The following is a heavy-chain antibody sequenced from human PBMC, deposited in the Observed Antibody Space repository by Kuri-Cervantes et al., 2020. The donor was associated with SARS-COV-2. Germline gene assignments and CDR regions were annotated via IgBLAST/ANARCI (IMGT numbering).Heavy chain of an antibody. Sequence: LSLTCAASGFTFSSYAMHWVRQAPGKGLEWVAVISYDGSNKYYADSVKGRFTISRDNSQNTLYLQMKSLRDEDTAIYYCAKDRAGVHDFWGQGTLVTVSS. J-gene: IGHJ4*02. CDR3: AKDRAGVHDF. CDR1: GFTFSSYA. V-gene: IGHV3-30-3*01. CDR2: ISYDGSNK. D-gene: IGHD2-21*01.